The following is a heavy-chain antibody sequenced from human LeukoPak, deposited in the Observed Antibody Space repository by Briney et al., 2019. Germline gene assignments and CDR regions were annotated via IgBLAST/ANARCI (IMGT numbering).Heavy chain of an antibody. CDR1: GFTFDDYG. CDR3: ARGAMDTAMVTSAWFDP. D-gene: IGHD5-18*01. J-gene: IGHJ5*02. CDR2: INWNGGGT. Sequence: PGGSLRLSCAASGFTFDDYGRSWVRQAPGKGLEGGSGINWNGGGTGYADSVKGRFTISRDNANNSLYLQMNSLRAEDTALYHCARGAMDTAMVTSAWFDPWGQGTLVTVSS. V-gene: IGHV3-20*01.